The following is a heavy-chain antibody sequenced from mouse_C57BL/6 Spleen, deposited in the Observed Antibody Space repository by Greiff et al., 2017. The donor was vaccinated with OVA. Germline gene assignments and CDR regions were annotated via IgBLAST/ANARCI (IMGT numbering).Heavy chain of an antibody. CDR3: ARVEIGSNGNPTWFAD. D-gene: IGHD2-1*01. CDR1: GFTFTDYY. J-gene: IGHJ3*01. CDR2: IRNEANGYTT. V-gene: IGHV7-3*01. Sequence: EVHLVESGGGLVQPGGSLSLSCAASGFTFTDYYMSWVRQPPGKALEWLGFIRNEANGYTTEYSASVKGRFTIAIDNCQSILYLQMNALRAEDSATYYCARVEIGSNGNPTWFADWGKGTLVTVSA.